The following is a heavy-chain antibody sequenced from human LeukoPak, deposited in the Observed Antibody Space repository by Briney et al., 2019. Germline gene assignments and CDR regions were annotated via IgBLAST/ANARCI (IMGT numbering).Heavy chain of an antibody. V-gene: IGHV1-2*02. D-gene: IGHD5-18*01. CDR2: INPNRGGT. J-gene: IGHJ4*02. CDR3: ASGYRFRN. Sequence: ASVRVSCKASGYPFTDYYMHWVRQAPGQGLEWMGWINPNRGGTDYAQKFQGRVTMTRDTSISTAYMELSRLRYDDTAVYYCASGYRFRNWGQGTLVTVSS. CDR1: GYPFTDYY.